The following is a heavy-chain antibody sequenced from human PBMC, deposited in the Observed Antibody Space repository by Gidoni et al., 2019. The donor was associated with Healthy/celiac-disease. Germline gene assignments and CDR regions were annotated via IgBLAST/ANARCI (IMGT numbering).Heavy chain of an antibody. CDR3: AHRRGFPGSSWLGPAHAFDI. D-gene: IGHD6-13*01. J-gene: IGHJ3*02. V-gene: IGHV2-5*01. CDR1: GFSLSTSGVG. Sequence: QITLKESGPTLVKPTQTLTLTCTFSGFSLSTSGVGVGWIRQPPGKALEWLALIYWNDDKRYSPSLKSRLTITKDTSKNQVVLTMTNMDPVDTATYYCAHRRGFPGSSWLGPAHAFDIWGQGTMVTVSS. CDR2: IYWNDDK.